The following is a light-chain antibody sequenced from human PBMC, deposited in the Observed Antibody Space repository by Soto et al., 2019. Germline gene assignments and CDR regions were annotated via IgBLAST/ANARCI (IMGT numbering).Light chain of an antibody. J-gene: IGKJ2*01. V-gene: IGKV2-30*01. CDR2: QVS. CDR1: QSLVYSDGNTY. Sequence: DVVMTQSPLSLPVTLGQPASISCRSSQSLVYSDGNTYLSWFQQRPGQSPRRLIYQVSNRESGVPDRFSGSGSGTDFTMKISRVEAEDVVVYYCKQGTHWYTFGQGTKLEIK. CDR3: KQGTHWYT.